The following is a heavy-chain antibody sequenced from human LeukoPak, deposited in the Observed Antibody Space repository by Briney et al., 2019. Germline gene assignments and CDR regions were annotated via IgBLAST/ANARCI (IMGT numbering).Heavy chain of an antibody. V-gene: IGHV3-23*01. CDR2: ISGSGGST. J-gene: IGHJ4*02. CDR3: AKGNWRYFDY. Sequence: GGSLRLSCAASGFAFSTYVMSWVRQAPGKGLEWVSAISGSGGSTYYADSAKGRFTISRDNSKNTLYLQTNSLGADDTAVYYCAKGNWRYFDYWGQGTLVTVSS. D-gene: IGHD1-1*01. CDR1: GFAFSTYV.